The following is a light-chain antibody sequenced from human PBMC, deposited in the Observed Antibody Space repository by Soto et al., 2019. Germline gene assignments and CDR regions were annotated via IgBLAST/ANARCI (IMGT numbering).Light chain of an antibody. Sequence: DIQMTQSPSSLSASVGDRVTITCRTSQIISSYLNWYQQKPGRAPMLLTYATSSLPSGVPSRFSGRESGTEFTLTITSLQPDDFANYYCQESYSTHFTVGGGTKVEIK. CDR3: QESYSTHFT. V-gene: IGKV1-39*01. CDR2: ATS. J-gene: IGKJ4*01. CDR1: QIISSY.